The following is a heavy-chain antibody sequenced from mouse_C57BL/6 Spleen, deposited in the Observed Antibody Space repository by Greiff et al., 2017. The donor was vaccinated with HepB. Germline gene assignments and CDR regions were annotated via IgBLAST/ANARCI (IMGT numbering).Heavy chain of an antibody. CDR1: GYAFSSYW. V-gene: IGHV1-80*01. J-gene: IGHJ3*01. Sequence: QVQLQQSGAELVKPGASVKISCKASGYAFSSYWMNWVKQRPGKGLEWIGQIYPGDGDTNYNGKFKGKATLTADTSSSTAYMQLSSMTSEDSAVYFWARWVFITTVAYWGQGTMVTVSA. CDR3: ARWVFITTVAY. D-gene: IGHD1-2*01. CDR2: IYPGDGDT.